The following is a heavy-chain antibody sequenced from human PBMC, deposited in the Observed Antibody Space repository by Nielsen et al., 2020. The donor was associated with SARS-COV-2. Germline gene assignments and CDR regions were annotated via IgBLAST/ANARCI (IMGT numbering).Heavy chain of an antibody. CDR2: IFSNDEK. J-gene: IGHJ3*02. CDR3: AHRVRWFEIFDI. D-gene: IGHD3-10*01. CDR1: GFSLSNARMG. V-gene: IGHV2-26*01. Sequence: SGPTLVKPTETLTLTCTVSGFSLSNARMGVSWIRQPPGKALEWLAHIFSNDEKSYSTSLKSRLTISKDTSKSQVVLTMTNMDPVDTATYYCAHRVRWFEIFDIWGQGTMVTVSS.